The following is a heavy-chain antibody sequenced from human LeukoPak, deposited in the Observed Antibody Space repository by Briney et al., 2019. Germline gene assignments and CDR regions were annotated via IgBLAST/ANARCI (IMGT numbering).Heavy chain of an antibody. D-gene: IGHD2/OR15-2a*01. CDR2: IYSGSTT. J-gene: IGHJ3*02. Sequence: GGSLRLSCAASGFTVSSNYINWVRQAPGKGLEWVSLIYSGSTTYYADSVKGRFTISRDNSKNTVHLQMNNLRAEDTAMYFCARRLYIVRGAFDIWGQGTMVTVSS. CDR3: ARRLYIVRGAFDI. CDR1: GFTVSSNY. V-gene: IGHV3-53*01.